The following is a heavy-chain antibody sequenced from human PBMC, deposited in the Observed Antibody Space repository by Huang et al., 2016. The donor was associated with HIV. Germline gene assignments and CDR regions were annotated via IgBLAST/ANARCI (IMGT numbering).Heavy chain of an antibody. D-gene: IGHD6-19*01. J-gene: IGHJ4*02. CDR1: GYNFKTHA. V-gene: IGHV1-18*04. CDR2: VSGYNSYT. CDR3: ARRVGSGWYGEIDY. Sequence: QVQLLQSGAEVKKPGASVKISCKTSGYNFKTHAVSWVRQTPGQGLEWMGGVSGYNSYTTYSQRLQGRGTMTTDTSTNTVYMELRSLRSDDTAVYYCARRVGSGWYGEIDYWGQGTLVTVSS.